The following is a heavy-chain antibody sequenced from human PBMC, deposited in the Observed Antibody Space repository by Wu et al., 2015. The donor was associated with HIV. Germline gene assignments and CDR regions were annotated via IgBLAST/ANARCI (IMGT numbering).Heavy chain of an antibody. Sequence: QVQLVQSGAEVKKPGASVKVSCKASGYTFTTYGISWVRQAPGQGLEWMGWISAYNGNTNYVKKFQGRVTMTTETSTSTAYMELRSLRSDDTAMYYCARDVSIRSSNDDGFAFDIWGQGTMVTVSS. D-gene: IGHD6-6*01. CDR2: ISAYNGNT. CDR3: ARDVSIRSSNDDGFAFDI. V-gene: IGHV1-18*01. CDR1: GYTFTTYG. J-gene: IGHJ3*02.